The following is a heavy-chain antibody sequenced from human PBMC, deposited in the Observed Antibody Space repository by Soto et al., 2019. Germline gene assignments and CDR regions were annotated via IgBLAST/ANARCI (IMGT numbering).Heavy chain of an antibody. D-gene: IGHD3-10*01. CDR1: GGSVSTGMKY. CDR2: MYKTGET. Sequence: SETLSLTCTVSGGSVSTGMKYWGWVRQPPGKALEFIGYMYKTGETLLNSSLKSRVTLSMETSKNQFSLTLISVTAADTAVYFCMKAHESGDFLGMSVWGPGTTVTVSS. CDR3: MKAHESGDFLGMSV. V-gene: IGHV4-61*01. J-gene: IGHJ6*02.